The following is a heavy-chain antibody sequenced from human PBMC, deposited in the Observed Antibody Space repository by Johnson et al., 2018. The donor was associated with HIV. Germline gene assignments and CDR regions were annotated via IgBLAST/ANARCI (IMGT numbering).Heavy chain of an antibody. CDR3: ASGVYSSSWSWDVAFDI. J-gene: IGHJ3*02. D-gene: IGHD6-13*01. Sequence: VLLVESGGGLVQPGGSLRLSCAGSGFTFSDHAMGWVRQAPGKGLEWVSSMSGSGAVTYYADSVKGRFTISRDNSKNTLYLQMNSLRAEDTAVYYCASGVYSSSWSWDVAFDIWGQWTMVTVSS. V-gene: IGHV3-23*04. CDR1: GFTFSDHA. CDR2: MSGSGAVT.